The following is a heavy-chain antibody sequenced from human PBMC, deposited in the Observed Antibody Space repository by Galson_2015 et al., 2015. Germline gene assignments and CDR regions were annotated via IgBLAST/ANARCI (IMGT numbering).Heavy chain of an antibody. CDR2: INHSRST. D-gene: IGHD3-10*01. CDR3: ARFRGSKNYSLLGNWFDP. V-gene: IGHV4-34*01. CDR1: GGSFSGYY. Sequence: SETLSLTCAVYGGSFSGYYWSWIHQPPGKGLEWIGQINHSRSTNYNPSLKSRVTILVDTSKNQFSLKLSSVTAADTAIYYCARFRGSKNYSLLGNWFDPWGQGTLVTVSS. J-gene: IGHJ5*02.